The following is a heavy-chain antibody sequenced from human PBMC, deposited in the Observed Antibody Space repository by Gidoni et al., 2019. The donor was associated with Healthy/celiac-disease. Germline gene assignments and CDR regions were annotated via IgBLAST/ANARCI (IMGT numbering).Heavy chain of an antibody. Sequence: QVQLVESGGGVVQPGRSLRLSCSASGFTFSSYGMHWVRQAPGKGLEWGAVISYDGSNKYYADSVKGRFTISRDNSKNTLYLQMNSLRAEDTAVYYCAKGSGDRGGYFDYWGQGTLVTVSS. CDR3: AKGSGDRGGYFDY. CDR1: GFTFSSYG. J-gene: IGHJ4*02. CDR2: ISYDGSNK. D-gene: IGHD7-27*01. V-gene: IGHV3-30*18.